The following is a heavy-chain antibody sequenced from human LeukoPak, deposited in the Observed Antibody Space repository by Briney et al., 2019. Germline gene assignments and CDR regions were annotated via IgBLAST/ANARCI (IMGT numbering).Heavy chain of an antibody. CDR1: GFTVSSNY. CDR2: IYSGGNT. Sequence: GGSLRLSCAASGFTVSSNYMSWVRQAPGKGLEWVSVIYSGGNTYYAGSVKGRFTISRDNSKNTLYLQMNSLRAEDTAVYYCASGYCSGGHCYSVYFQHWGQGTLVTVSS. D-gene: IGHD2-15*01. CDR3: ASGYCSGGHCYSVYFQH. J-gene: IGHJ1*01. V-gene: IGHV3-53*01.